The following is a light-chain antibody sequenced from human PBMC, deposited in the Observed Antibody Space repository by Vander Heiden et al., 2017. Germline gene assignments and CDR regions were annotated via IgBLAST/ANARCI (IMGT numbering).Light chain of an antibody. CDR1: HSALSTPNNKNY. Sequence: DIVMTQSPDSLAVPLGGSAPIHLKSSHSALSTPNNKNYLAWYQQKPGQHPKLLIYWASTRESGVPSRFSGSGSGTDFTLTISSLQAEDVAVYYCQQDDSTPYTFGQGTKMEIK. CDR2: WAS. J-gene: IGKJ2*01. CDR3: QQDDSTPYT. V-gene: IGKV4-1*01.